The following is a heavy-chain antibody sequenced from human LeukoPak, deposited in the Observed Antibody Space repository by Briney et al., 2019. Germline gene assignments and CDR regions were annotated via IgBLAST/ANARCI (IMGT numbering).Heavy chain of an antibody. D-gene: IGHD6-6*01. CDR1: GGSISSSSYY. V-gene: IGHV4-39*01. CDR3: ASGIAARPPYY. CDR2: IYYSGST. Sequence: PSGTLSLTCTVSGGSISSSSYYWGWIRQPPGKGLEWIGSIYYSGSTYYNPSLKSRVTISVDTSKNQFSLKLSSVTAAATAVYYCASGIAARPPYYWGQGTLVTVSS. J-gene: IGHJ4*02.